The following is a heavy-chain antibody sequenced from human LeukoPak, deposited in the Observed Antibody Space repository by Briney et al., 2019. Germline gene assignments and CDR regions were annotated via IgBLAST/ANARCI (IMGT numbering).Heavy chain of an antibody. D-gene: IGHD6-13*01. CDR1: GDSIRTYY. J-gene: IGHJ5*02. CDR3: ARHGAAAGTYWFDP. CDR2: VYYSGST. V-gene: IGHV4-59*08. Sequence: SETLSLTCTVSGDSIRTYYWSWIRQPPGKGLEWIGYVYYSGSTNYNPSLKSRVTISVDTSKNQFSLKLSSVTAADTAVYYCARHGAAAGTYWFDPWGQGTLVTVSS.